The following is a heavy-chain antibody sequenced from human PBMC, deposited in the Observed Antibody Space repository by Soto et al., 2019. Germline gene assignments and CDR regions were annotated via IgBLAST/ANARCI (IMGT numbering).Heavy chain of an antibody. D-gene: IGHD3-3*01. V-gene: IGHV3-11*01. CDR2: ISSSGSTI. Sequence: QVQLVESGGGLVKPGGSLRLSCAASGFTFSDYYMSWIRQAPGKGLEWVSYISSSGSTIYYADSVKGRFTISRDNAKNSLYLQMNSLRAEDTAVYYCARDAVGFWSGVGNSYYYYYMDVWGKGTTVTVSS. CDR1: GFTFSDYY. J-gene: IGHJ6*03. CDR3: ARDAVGFWSGVGNSYYYYYMDV.